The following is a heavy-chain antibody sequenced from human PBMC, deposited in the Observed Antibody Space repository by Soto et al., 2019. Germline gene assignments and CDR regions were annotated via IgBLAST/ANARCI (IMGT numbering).Heavy chain of an antibody. D-gene: IGHD6-13*01. J-gene: IGHJ6*02. CDR2: IYHSGST. V-gene: IGHV4-4*02. CDR3: ASRDESSSWYLYYYYGMDV. CDR1: GGSISSSNW. Sequence: SETLSLTCAVSGGSISSSNWWSWVRQPPGKGLEWIGEIYHSGSTNYNPSLKSRVTISVDKSKNQFSLKLSSVTAADTAVYYCASRDESSSWYLYYYYGMDVWGQGTTVTVSS.